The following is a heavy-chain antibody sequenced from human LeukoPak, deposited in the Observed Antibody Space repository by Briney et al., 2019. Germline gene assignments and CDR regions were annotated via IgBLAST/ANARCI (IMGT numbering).Heavy chain of an antibody. Sequence: SETLSLTCTVSGGSISSYYWSWIRQPPGEGLEWIGYIYYSGSTNYNPSLKSRVTISVDTSKNQFSLKLSSVTAADTAVYYCAREARVYYGSGSYPDYWGQGTLVTVSS. CDR2: IYYSGST. D-gene: IGHD3-10*01. V-gene: IGHV4-59*01. CDR1: GGSISSYY. CDR3: AREARVYYGSGSYPDY. J-gene: IGHJ4*02.